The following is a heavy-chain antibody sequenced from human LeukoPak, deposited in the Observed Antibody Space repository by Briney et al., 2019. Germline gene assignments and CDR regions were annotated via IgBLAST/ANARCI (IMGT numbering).Heavy chain of an antibody. D-gene: IGHD3-22*01. CDR1: GFTFSSYA. CDR2: ISTSGANT. CDR3: AIMHPYYDGSGYWVQ. V-gene: IGHV3-23*01. J-gene: IGHJ4*02. Sequence: PGGSLRLSCAASGFTFSSYAMSWVRQAPGKGLEWVSGISTSGANTSYVDSVKGRFTVTRDNPWNTLYLQMNSLRAEDTAIYYCAIMHPYYDGSGYWVQWGQGTLVTVSS.